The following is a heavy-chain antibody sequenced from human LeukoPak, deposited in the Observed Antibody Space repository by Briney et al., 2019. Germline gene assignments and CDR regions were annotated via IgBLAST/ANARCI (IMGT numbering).Heavy chain of an antibody. V-gene: IGHV4-39*01. CDR2: IYYRGDT. Sequence: SETLSLTCIVSGGSISSSGSYWGWIRQPPGKGLKWIGSIYYRGDTYYNPSLRSRVTISVDTSNNQFSLKPRSVTAADTAVYYCARLLEYYDSRGYFDYWAREPWSPSPQ. J-gene: IGHJ4*02. D-gene: IGHD3-22*01. CDR3: ARLLEYYDSRGYFDY. CDR1: GGSISSSGSY.